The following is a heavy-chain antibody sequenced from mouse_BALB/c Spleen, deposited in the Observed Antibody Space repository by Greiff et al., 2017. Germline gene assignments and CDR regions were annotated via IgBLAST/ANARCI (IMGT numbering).Heavy chain of an antibody. J-gene: IGHJ4*01. D-gene: IGHD2-2*01. CDR1: GYTFTSYW. V-gene: IGHV1-26*01. CDR2: INPNNGGT. CDR3: ARGGLRGAMDY. Sequence: VQLQQPGSELVRPGASVKLSCKASGYTFTSYWMHWVKQSHGKSLEWIGGINPNNGGTSYNQKFKGKATLTVDKSSSTAYMELRSLTSEDSAVYYCARGGLRGAMDYWGQGTSVTVSS.